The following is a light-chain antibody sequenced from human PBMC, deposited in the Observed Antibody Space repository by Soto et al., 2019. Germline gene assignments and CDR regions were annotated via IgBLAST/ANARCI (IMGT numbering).Light chain of an antibody. CDR3: GTWDSSLSAYV. Sequence: QSVLTQPRSVSAAPGQKVTISCSGSSSNIGNNYVSWYQQLPGTAPKLLIYDNNKRPSGIPDRFSGSKSGTSATLGITGLQTGDEADYYCGTWDSSLSAYVFGTGTKAPS. CDR2: DNN. CDR1: SSNIGNNY. V-gene: IGLV1-51*01. J-gene: IGLJ1*01.